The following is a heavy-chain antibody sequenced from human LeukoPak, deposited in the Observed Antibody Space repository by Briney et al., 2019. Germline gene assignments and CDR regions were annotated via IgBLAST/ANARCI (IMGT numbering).Heavy chain of an antibody. J-gene: IGHJ3*02. CDR1: GGSISSYY. V-gene: IGHV4-59*01. D-gene: IGHD2-15*01. Sequence: KPSETLSLTCTVSGGSISSYYWSWIRQPPGKGLEWIGYIYYSGSTNYNPSLKSRVTISVDTSKIQFSLKLSSVTAADTAVYYCARGGVVDAFDIWGQGTMVTVSS. CDR2: IYYSGST. CDR3: ARGGVVDAFDI.